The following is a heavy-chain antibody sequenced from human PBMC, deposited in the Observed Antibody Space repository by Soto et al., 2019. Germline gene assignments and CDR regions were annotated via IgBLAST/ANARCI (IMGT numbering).Heavy chain of an antibody. CDR3: ARAGVRGVIITKFDAFDI. V-gene: IGHV1-2*04. Sequence: ASVKVSCKASGYTFTGYYMHWVRQAPGQGLEWMGWINPNSGGTNYAQKFQGWVTMTRDTSISTAYMELSRLRSDDTAVYYCARAGVRGVIITKFDAFDIWGQGTMVTVSS. D-gene: IGHD3-10*01. CDR2: INPNSGGT. J-gene: IGHJ3*02. CDR1: GYTFTGYY.